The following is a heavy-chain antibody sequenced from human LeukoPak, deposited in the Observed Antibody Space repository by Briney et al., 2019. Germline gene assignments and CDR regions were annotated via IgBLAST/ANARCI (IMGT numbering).Heavy chain of an antibody. CDR1: GFTFSSYS. V-gene: IGHV3-21*01. CDR2: ISSSSSYI. D-gene: IGHD2-2*01. Sequence: GGSLRLSCAASGFTFSSYSMNWVRQAPGKGLEWVSSISSSSSYIYYADSVKGRFTISRDNAKNSLYLQMNSLRAEDTAVYYCAIFRAYVVVPAAIRHDVWGQGTTVTVSS. J-gene: IGHJ6*02. CDR3: AIFRAYVVVPAAIRHDV.